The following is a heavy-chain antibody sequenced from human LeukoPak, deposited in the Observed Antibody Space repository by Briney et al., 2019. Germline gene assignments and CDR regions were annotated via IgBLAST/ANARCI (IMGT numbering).Heavy chain of an antibody. CDR3: ARGVAAAGTGDY. Sequence: KVSCKASGYTFTSYDINWVRQATGQGLEWMGWMNPNSGNTGYAQKFQGRVTMTRNTSISTAYMELSSLRSEDTAAYYCARGVAAAGTGDYWGQGTLVTVSS. CDR1: GYTFTSYD. V-gene: IGHV1-8*01. D-gene: IGHD6-13*01. J-gene: IGHJ4*02. CDR2: MNPNSGNT.